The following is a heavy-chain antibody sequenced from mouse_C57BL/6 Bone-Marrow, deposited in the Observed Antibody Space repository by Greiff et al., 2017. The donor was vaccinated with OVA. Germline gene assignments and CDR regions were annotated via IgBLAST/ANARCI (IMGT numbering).Heavy chain of an antibody. J-gene: IGHJ4*01. CDR3: ARNAYYSNYYYYAMDY. CDR1: GYSITSGYY. Sequence: ESGPGLVKPSQSLSLTCSVTGYSITSGYYWNWIRQFPGNKLEWMGYISYDGSNNYNPSLKNRISITRDTSKNQFFLKLNSVTTEDTATYYGARNAYYSNYYYYAMDYWCQGTSVTVSS. D-gene: IGHD2-5*01. V-gene: IGHV3-6*01. CDR2: ISYDGSN.